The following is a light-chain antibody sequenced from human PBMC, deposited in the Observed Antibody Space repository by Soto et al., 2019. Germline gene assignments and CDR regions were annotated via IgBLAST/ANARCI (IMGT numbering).Light chain of an antibody. J-gene: IGKJ1*01. V-gene: IGKV3-20*01. CDR1: QSVSNNY. CDR3: QQCGGSPT. CDR2: GAS. Sequence: EIVMTPSPATLSVSPGERATLSCRASQSVSNNYLAWYQQKPGQAPRLLIYGASSRTTGIPDRFSGSGSGTDFTLTISRLEPEDFAMYYCQQCGGSPTFGQGTKVDIK.